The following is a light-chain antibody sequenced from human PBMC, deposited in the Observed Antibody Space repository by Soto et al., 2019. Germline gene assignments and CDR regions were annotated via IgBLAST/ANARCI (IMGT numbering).Light chain of an antibody. CDR2: DDS. Sequence: SYELTQPPSVSVAPGQTAMITCGGNTIGSKSVHWYQQQPGQAPVLVVYDDSDRPSGIPERFSGSNSENTATLTISRVEAGDEADYSCRVWDGRRDNSVFGGGTKLPAL. CDR1: TIGSKS. CDR3: RVWDGRRDNSV. V-gene: IGLV3-21*02. J-gene: IGLJ2*01.